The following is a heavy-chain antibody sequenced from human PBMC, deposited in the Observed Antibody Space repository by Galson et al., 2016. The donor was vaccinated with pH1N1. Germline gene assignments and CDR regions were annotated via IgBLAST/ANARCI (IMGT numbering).Heavy chain of an antibody. V-gene: IGHV1-8*01. D-gene: IGHD2/OR15-2a*01. J-gene: IGHJ6*03. CDR3: ARGGCTTSPCYFYYQYYVYM. CDR1: GYTFTSYP. CDR2: MDPHTGNT. Sequence: SVKVSCKASGYTFTSYPIYWVRQATGQGLEWMGWMDPHTGNTAYAQNFQGRLTITTDTSIGTAYMELSSLRSEDTAIYYCARGGCTTSPCYFYYQYYVYMMGKGTTVTVSS.